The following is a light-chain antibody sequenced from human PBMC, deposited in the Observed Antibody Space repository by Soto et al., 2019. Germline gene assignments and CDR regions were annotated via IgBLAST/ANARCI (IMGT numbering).Light chain of an antibody. J-gene: IGLJ1*01. V-gene: IGLV2-23*02. Sequence: QSVLAQPASVSGSPGQSITISCTGTHSDVGSYNLVSWYQQHRGKAPKVIIYEVSERPSGVSDRFSGSKSGNTASLMISGLQAEDEADYYCCSYAGSTTQTYVFGSGTKVTVL. CDR2: EVS. CDR1: HSDVGSYNL. CDR3: CSYAGSTTQTYV.